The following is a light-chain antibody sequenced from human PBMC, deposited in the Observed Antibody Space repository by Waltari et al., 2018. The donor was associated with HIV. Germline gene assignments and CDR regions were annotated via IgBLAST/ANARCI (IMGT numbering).Light chain of an antibody. CDR2: GVD. CDR1: GSDIAFHNS. V-gene: IGLV2-14*01. Sequence: QSALTQPASVSGSPGQSITISCTGTGSDIAFHNSVSWYQHYPDKAPKLLIVGVDSRPSGVSSRFSGSLSGNTASLTISGLQSADEAQYFCASYTNNNAWVFGGGTSLTVL. CDR3: ASYTNNNAWV. J-gene: IGLJ3*02.